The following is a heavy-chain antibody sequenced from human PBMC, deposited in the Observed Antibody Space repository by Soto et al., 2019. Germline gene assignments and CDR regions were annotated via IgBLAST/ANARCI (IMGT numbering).Heavy chain of an antibody. D-gene: IGHD5-12*01. CDR2: INPSGGST. CDR1: GYTFINYG. CDR3: ARSVVATTPYYYYGMDV. J-gene: IGHJ6*02. V-gene: IGHV1-46*01. Sequence: ASVKVSCKASGYTFINYGISWVRQAPGQGLEWMGRINPSGGSTSYAQKFQGRVTMTRDTSTSTVYMELSSLRSEDTAVYYCARSVVATTPYYYYGMDVWGQGTTVTVSS.